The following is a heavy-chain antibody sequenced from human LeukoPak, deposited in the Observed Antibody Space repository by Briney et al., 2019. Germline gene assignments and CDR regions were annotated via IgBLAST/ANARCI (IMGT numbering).Heavy chain of an antibody. CDR3: ARDEYYDSSGYTS. J-gene: IGHJ4*02. D-gene: IGHD3-22*01. V-gene: IGHV3-48*01. CDR1: GFTFSSYS. Sequence: PGGSLRLSCAASGFTFSSYSMTWVRQAPGKGLEWLSYISSSSTTIYYADSVKGRFTISRDNAKNSLYLQMNSLRAEDPALYYCARDEYYDSSGYTSWGQGTLVTVSS. CDR2: ISSSSTTI.